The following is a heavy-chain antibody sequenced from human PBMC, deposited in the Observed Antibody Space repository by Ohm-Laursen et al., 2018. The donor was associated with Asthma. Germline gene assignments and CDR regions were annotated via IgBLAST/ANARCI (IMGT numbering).Heavy chain of an antibody. J-gene: IGHJ4*02. D-gene: IGHD3-3*01. CDR1: GFTFSSYW. CDR2: IKQDGSEK. V-gene: IGHV3-7*01. CDR3: ARDVMEWYLPAFDF. Sequence: SLRLSCTASGFTFSSYWMSWVRQAPWKGLEWVANIKQDGSEKYYVDSVNGRFTVSRDDSKNTLYLQMNSLRPDDTAVYYCARDVMEWYLPAFDFWGQGTLVTVSS.